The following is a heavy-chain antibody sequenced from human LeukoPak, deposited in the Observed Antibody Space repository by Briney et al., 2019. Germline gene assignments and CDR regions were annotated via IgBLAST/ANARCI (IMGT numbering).Heavy chain of an antibody. J-gene: IGHJ4*02. Sequence: SSETLSLTCAVYGGSFSGYYWSWIRQPPGKGLEWIGEINHSGSTNYNPSLKSRVTISVDTSKNQFSLKLSSVTAADTAVYYCARSAYLDYWGQGTLVTVSS. V-gene: IGHV4-34*01. CDR3: ARSAYLDY. CDR2: INHSGST. CDR1: GGSFSGYY.